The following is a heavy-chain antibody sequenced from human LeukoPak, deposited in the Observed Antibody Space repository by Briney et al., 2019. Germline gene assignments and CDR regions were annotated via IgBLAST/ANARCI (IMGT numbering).Heavy chain of an antibody. J-gene: IGHJ4*02. Sequence: PGGSLRLSCAASGFTFTSYAMSWVRQAPGKGLEWVSTISGSGGSTYYADSVKGRFTISRDNSKNTLYLQMNSLRAEDTAVYYCAKDSILIPASKSALDYWGQGTLVTVSS. CDR1: GFTFTSYA. CDR3: AKDSILIPASKSALDY. V-gene: IGHV3-23*01. CDR2: ISGSGGST. D-gene: IGHD2-2*01.